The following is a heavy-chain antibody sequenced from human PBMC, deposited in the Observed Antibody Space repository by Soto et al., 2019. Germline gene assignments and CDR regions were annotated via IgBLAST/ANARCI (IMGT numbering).Heavy chain of an antibody. CDR3: ARDRPIYDNVWGSYRYRNGMNV. V-gene: IGHV3-53*01. Sequence: LRLSCAASGFTVSSNYMSWVRQAPGKGLEWVSVIYSGGSTYYADSVKGRLTISRDNSKNTLYLQMNSLRAEDTAVYYCARDRPIYDNVWGSYRYRNGMNVWGQGTTVTVSS. CDR2: IYSGGST. CDR1: GFTVSSNY. J-gene: IGHJ6*02. D-gene: IGHD3-16*02.